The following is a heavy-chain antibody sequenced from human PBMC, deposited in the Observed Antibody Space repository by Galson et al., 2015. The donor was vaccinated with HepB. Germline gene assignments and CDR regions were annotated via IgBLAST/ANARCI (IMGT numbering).Heavy chain of an antibody. V-gene: IGHV1-58*01. D-gene: IGHD3-3*01. J-gene: IGHJ3*02. CDR1: GFTFTSSA. Sequence: SVKVSCKASGFTFTSSAVQWVRQARGQRLEWIGWIVVGSGNTNYAQKFQERVTITRDMSTSTAYMELSSLRSEDTAVYYCAADPDDVLRFLEWLPKAFDIWGQGTMVTVSS. CDR3: AADPDDVLRFLEWLPKAFDI. CDR2: IVVGSGNT.